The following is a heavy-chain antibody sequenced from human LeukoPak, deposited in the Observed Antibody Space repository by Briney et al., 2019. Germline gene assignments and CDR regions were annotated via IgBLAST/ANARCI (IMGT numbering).Heavy chain of an antibody. CDR1: GYTFTSYD. V-gene: IGHV1-8*02. J-gene: IGHJ3*02. D-gene: IGHD4-17*01. CDR3: ARGVETTVTTKGAFDI. Sequence: ASVKVSCKASGYTFTSYDNNWVRQATGQGLEWMGWMNPNSGNTGYAQKFQGRVTMTRDTSTSTVYMELSSLRSEDTAVYYCARGVETTVTTKGAFDIWGQGTMVTVSS. CDR2: MNPNSGNT.